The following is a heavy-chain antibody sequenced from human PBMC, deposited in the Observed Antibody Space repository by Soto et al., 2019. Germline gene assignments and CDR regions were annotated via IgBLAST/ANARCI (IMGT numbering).Heavy chain of an antibody. D-gene: IGHD2-2*01. CDR3: ARRGYCDTTSCYGHYYYYYMDV. CDR1: GGTFSGYY. Sequence: QVQLQQWGAGLLKPSETLSLTCAVYGGTFSGYYWSWIRQPPGKGLEWIGEINLSGSTNYNPSLKSRVTISVDTSKNQFSLTLSSVTAADTAVYYCARRGYCDTTSCYGHYYYYYMDVWGKGTTVTVSS. CDR2: INLSGST. V-gene: IGHV4-34*02. J-gene: IGHJ6*03.